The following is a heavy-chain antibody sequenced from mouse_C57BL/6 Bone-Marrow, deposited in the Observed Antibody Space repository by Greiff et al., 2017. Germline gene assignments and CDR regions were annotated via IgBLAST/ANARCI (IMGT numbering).Heavy chain of an antibody. CDR1: GYTFTDYY. V-gene: IGHV1-19*01. D-gene: IGHD2-3*01. J-gene: IGHJ2*01. CDR3: ARLWLLYFDY. Sequence: EVQLQQSGPVLVKPGASVKMSCKASGYTFTDYYMNWVKQSHGKSLEWIGVINPYNGGTSYNQKFKGKATLTVDKSSSTAYMELSSLTSEDSAVYYCARLWLLYFDYWGQGTTLTVSS. CDR2: INPYNGGT.